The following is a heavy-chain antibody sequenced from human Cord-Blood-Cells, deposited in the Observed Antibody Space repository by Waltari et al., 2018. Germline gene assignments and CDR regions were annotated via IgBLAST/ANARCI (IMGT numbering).Heavy chain of an antibody. CDR1: GGSFSGHS. D-gene: IGHD1-1*01. CDR3: ARAPNWNDWFDP. CDR2: INHSGST. J-gene: IGHJ5*02. V-gene: IGHV4-34*01. Sequence: QVQLQQWGAGLLKPSETLSLTCAVYGGSFSGHSWTWIRQPPGKGLEWIGEINHSGSTNYNPSLKSRVTISVDTSKNQFSLKLSSVTAADTAVYYCARAPNWNDWFDPWGQGTLVTVSS.